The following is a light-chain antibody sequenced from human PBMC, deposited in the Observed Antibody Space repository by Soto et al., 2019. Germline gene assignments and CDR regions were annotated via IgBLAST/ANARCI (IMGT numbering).Light chain of an antibody. CDR2: GAS. V-gene: IGKV3-20*01. J-gene: IGKJ5*01. CDR1: QSLSGNS. Sequence: EIVLTQSPGTLSLSPGERATLSCRASQSLSGNSLAWYQQKPGQAPRFLIYGASNRATGIPDRFSGGGSGTAFALTISRPEPEDSAVYYCQQYGSSPRTFGQGTRLEIK. CDR3: QQYGSSPRT.